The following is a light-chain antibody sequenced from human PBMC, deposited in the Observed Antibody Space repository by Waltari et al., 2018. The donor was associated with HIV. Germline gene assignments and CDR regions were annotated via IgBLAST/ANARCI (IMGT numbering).Light chain of an antibody. J-gene: IGKJ4*01. CDR3: QQYNNWPLT. CDR1: QSVSRN. Sequence: ERVMTQSPATLSVSPGERATLSCRASQSVSRNLAWYQQTPGQDPRLLIYCASTRSTGIPARFSGSGSGTDFTLTIGSLQSEDFAVYYCQQYNNWPLTCGGGTTVEIK. CDR2: CAS. V-gene: IGKV3-15*01.